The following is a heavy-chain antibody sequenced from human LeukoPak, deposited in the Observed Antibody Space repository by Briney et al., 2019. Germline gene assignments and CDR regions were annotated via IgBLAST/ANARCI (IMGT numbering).Heavy chain of an antibody. CDR2: ISAYNGDT. CDR1: GYTFTSYG. J-gene: IGHJ5*02. V-gene: IGHV1-18*01. Sequence: ASVKVSCKASGYTFTSYGISWVRQAPGQGLEWMGWISAYNGDTNYAQKLQGRVTMTTDTSTSTAYMELRSLRSDDTAVYYCARAGYYDSSGYYLGNDWFDPWGQGTLVNVSS. D-gene: IGHD3-22*01. CDR3: ARAGYYDSSGYYLGNDWFDP.